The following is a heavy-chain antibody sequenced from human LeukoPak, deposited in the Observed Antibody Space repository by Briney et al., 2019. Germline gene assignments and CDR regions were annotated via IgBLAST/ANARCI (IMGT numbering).Heavy chain of an antibody. CDR1: GFTFSSSA. CDR2: ISGSDDNT. CDR3: AKGIGAAAAGALDI. J-gene: IGHJ3*02. V-gene: IGHV3-23*01. Sequence: GGSLRLSCAASGFTFSSSAMSWVRQAPGKGLQWVSAISGSDDNTYYADSVKGRFTISRDNSKNTLYLQMNSLRAEGTAVYKCAKGIGAAAAGALDIWGQGTMVTVSS. D-gene: IGHD6-13*01.